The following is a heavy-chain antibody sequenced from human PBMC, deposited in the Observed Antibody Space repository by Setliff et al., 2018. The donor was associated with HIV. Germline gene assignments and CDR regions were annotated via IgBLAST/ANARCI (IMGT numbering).Heavy chain of an antibody. CDR2: IYPSDSDT. J-gene: IGHJ4*02. D-gene: IGHD6-19*01. Sequence: PGESLQISCKASGYSFTTYWIAWVRQMPGKGLEWMGIIYPSDSDTRYSPSFQGQVTISADKSISTAYLQWNSLKASDTALYYCARSPRDSSGWFGEGDYWGQGTLVTVSS. CDR3: ARSPRDSSGWFGEGDY. V-gene: IGHV5-51*01. CDR1: GYSFTTYW.